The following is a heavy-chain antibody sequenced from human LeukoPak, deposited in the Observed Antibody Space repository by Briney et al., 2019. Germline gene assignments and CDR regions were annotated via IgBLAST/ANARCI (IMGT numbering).Heavy chain of an antibody. V-gene: IGHV2-5*01. CDR3: AHSGTVTTPHDAFDM. J-gene: IGHJ3*02. Sequence: SGPTLVNPTPPLTLTCTFSGFSLSTTGVGVGWIRQPPEKALEWLALIYWNDDKRYSPSLKSRLTITKDTSKNQVVLTMTNMDPVDTATYYCAHSGTVTTPHDAFDMWGQGTMVTVSS. CDR1: GFSLSTTGVG. CDR2: IYWNDDK. D-gene: IGHD4-17*01.